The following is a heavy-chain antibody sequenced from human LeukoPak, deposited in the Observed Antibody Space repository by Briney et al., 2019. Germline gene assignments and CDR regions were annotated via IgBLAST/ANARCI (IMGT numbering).Heavy chain of an antibody. Sequence: ASVKVSCKAFGYTFTSNYMHWVRQAPGQGPEWMGVISPSGGSTTYAQKFQGRVTLTRDMSTSTDYLELSSLRSDDTAVYYCARALAYYYYYMDVWGKGTTVTISS. CDR2: ISPSGGST. CDR1: GYTFTSNY. V-gene: IGHV1-46*01. CDR3: ARALAYYYYYMDV. J-gene: IGHJ6*03.